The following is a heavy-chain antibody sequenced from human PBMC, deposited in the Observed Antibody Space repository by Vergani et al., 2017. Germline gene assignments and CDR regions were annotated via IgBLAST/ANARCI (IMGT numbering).Heavy chain of an antibody. V-gene: IGHV1-46*01. CDR1: GYTFTSYY. CDR2: INPSGGST. CDR3: ARLEWELEAGRAFDI. J-gene: IGHJ3*02. D-gene: IGHD1-26*01. Sequence: QVQLVQSGAEVKKPGASVKVSCKASGYTFTSYYMHWVRQAPGQGLEWMGIINPSGGSTSYAQKFQGRVTMTRDTSTSTVYMELSSLRSEDTAVYYCARLEWELEAGRAFDIWGQGTMVTVSS.